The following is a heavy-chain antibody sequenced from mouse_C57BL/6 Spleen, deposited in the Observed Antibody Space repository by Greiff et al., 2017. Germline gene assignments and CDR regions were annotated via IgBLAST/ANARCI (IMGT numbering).Heavy chain of an antibody. J-gene: IGHJ2*01. Sequence: VQLQQSGAELVKPGASVKISCKASGYAFSSYWMNWVKQRPGKGLEWIGQIYPGDGGTNYNGKFKGKATLTADKSSSTAYMQLRSLTSEDSAVYFCARRDGSSHYYFDYWGQGTTLTVSS. D-gene: IGHD1-1*01. CDR3: ARRDGSSHYYFDY. CDR1: GYAFSSYW. V-gene: IGHV1-80*01. CDR2: IYPGDGGT.